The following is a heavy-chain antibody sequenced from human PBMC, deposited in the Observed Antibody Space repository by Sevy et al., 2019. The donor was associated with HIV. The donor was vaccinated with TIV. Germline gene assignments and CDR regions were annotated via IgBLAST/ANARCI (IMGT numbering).Heavy chain of an antibody. Sequence: GGSLRLSCAASGFTFSSYWMSWVRQAPGKGLEWVANIKQDGSEKYYVDSVKGRFTISRDNAKNSLYLQMNSLRAEDKAVYYCARGGMNYDFWSGYYTPIYYYGMDVWGQGTTVTVSS. CDR2: IKQDGSEK. CDR1: GFTFSSYW. CDR3: ARGGMNYDFWSGYYTPIYYYGMDV. V-gene: IGHV3-7*01. J-gene: IGHJ6*02. D-gene: IGHD3-3*01.